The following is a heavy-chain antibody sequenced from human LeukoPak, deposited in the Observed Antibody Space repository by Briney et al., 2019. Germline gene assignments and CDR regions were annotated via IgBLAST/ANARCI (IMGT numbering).Heavy chain of an antibody. CDR1: GFTFSGSA. Sequence: GGSLRLSCAASGFTFSGSAMSWVRQAPGKGLEWVSTISGSGSGSSTYYADSVKGRLTISRDNSKNTLYLQMNSLRAEDTAVYYCAKSGYNRFDYWGQGTLVTVSS. CDR2: ISGSGSGSST. CDR3: AKSGYNRFDY. V-gene: IGHV3-23*01. J-gene: IGHJ4*02. D-gene: IGHD5-24*01.